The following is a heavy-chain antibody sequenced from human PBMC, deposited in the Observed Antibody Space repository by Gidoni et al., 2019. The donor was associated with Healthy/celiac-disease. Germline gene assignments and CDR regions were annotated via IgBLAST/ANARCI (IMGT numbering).Heavy chain of an antibody. J-gene: IGHJ3*02. Sequence: EVQLLESGGVLLQPGGSVRLSCAASGFTFSSYAMSWVGQAPGKGLGWVSAISGSGGSTYYADSVKGRFTISRDNSKNTLYLQMNSLRAEDTAVYYCARDSKVNYADAFDIWGQGTMVTVSS. CDR2: ISGSGGST. CDR1: GFTFSSYA. CDR3: ARDSKVNYADAFDI. D-gene: IGHD2-2*01. V-gene: IGHV3-23*01.